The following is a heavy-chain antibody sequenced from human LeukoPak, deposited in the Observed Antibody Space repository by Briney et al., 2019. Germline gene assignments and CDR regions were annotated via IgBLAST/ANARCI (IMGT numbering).Heavy chain of an antibody. Sequence: SVKVSCKASGGTFSSYTISWVRQAPGQGLEWMGRIIPILGIANYAQKFQGRVTITADKSTSTAYMELSSLRSEDTAVYYCARQYGRGGSCYHIPLDYWGQGTLVTVPS. CDR2: IIPILGIA. J-gene: IGHJ4*02. D-gene: IGHD2-15*01. V-gene: IGHV1-69*02. CDR1: GGTFSSYT. CDR3: ARQYGRGGSCYHIPLDY.